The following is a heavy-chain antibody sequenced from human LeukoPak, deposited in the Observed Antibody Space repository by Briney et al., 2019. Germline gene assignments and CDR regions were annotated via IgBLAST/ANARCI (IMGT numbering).Heavy chain of an antibody. CDR1: GGSISSSSYY. Sequence: SETLSLTCTVSGGSISSSSYYWGWIRQPPGKGLEWIGSIYYSGNTYYNPSLKSRVTISGDTSKNQFSLKLSSVTAADTAVYYCASNILGTFFDSWGQGTLVTVSS. J-gene: IGHJ4*02. CDR2: IYYSGNT. V-gene: IGHV4-39*07. D-gene: IGHD1-26*01. CDR3: ASNILGTFFDS.